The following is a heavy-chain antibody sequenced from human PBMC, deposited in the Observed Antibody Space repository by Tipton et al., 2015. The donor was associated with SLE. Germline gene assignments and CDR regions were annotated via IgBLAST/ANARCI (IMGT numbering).Heavy chain of an antibody. CDR3: ARSFYSFDY. J-gene: IGHJ4*02. V-gene: IGHV4-39*07. CDR1: GGSIRSGNHH. D-gene: IGHD2-21*01. CDR2: LFHSGST. Sequence: LRLSCTVSGGSIRSGNHHWSWIRQPAGKGLGWIGSLFHSGSTYYNPSLKSRVTISLDTSNNQFSLKLNSVTAADTAVYYCARSFYSFDYWGQGTLVTVSS.